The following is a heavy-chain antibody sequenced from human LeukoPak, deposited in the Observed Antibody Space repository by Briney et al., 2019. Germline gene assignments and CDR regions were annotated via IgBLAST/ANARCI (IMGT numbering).Heavy chain of an antibody. Sequence: APVKVSCKASGGTFSSYAISWVRQAPGQGLEWMGGIIPIFGTANYAQKFQGRVTITADESTSTAYMELSSLRSEDTAVYYCARPELGYCSSTSCYEVWFDPWGQGTLVTVSS. J-gene: IGHJ5*02. CDR3: ARPELGYCSSTSCYEVWFDP. D-gene: IGHD2-2*01. CDR1: GGTFSSYA. V-gene: IGHV1-69*13. CDR2: IIPIFGTA.